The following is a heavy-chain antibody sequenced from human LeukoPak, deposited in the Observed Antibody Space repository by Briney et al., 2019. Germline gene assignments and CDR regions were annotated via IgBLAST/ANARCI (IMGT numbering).Heavy chain of an antibody. V-gene: IGHV3-48*04. Sequence: GGSLRLSCAASGFTFSSYTMNWVRQAPGKGLEWVSYISSSSGTIYYADSVKGRFTISRDNAKNSLYLQMNSLRAEDTAVYYCARDWAYGSGSLTLNWGQGTLVTVSS. CDR3: ARDWAYGSGSLTLN. J-gene: IGHJ4*02. CDR1: GFTFSSYT. D-gene: IGHD3-10*01. CDR2: ISSSSGTI.